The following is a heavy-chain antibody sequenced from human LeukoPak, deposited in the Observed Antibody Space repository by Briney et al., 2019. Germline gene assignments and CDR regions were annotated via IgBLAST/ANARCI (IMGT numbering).Heavy chain of an antibody. CDR3: ARSPQGMTTVIAYFDY. Sequence: GASVKVSCKASGYTFTSYDINWVRQAPGQGLEWMGCISAYNGNTNYAQKLQDRVTMTTDTSTSTAYMELRSLRSDDTAVYYCARSPQGMTTVIAYFDYWGQGTLVTVSS. J-gene: IGHJ4*02. CDR2: ISAYNGNT. CDR1: GYTFTSYD. D-gene: IGHD4-17*01. V-gene: IGHV1-18*01.